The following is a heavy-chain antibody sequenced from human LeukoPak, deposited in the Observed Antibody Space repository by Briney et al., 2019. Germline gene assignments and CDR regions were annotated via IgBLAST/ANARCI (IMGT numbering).Heavy chain of an antibody. V-gene: IGHV1-69*13. CDR2: IIPIFGTA. D-gene: IGHD3-16*01. CDR3: ARVRPDYVWGIYSY. J-gene: IGHJ4*02. Sequence: GASVKVSCKASGGTFSSYAISWVRQAPGQGLEWMGGIIPIFGTANYAQKFQGRVTITADESTSTAYMELSSLRSEDTAVYYCARVRPDYVWGIYSYWGQGPLVTVSS. CDR1: GGTFSSYA.